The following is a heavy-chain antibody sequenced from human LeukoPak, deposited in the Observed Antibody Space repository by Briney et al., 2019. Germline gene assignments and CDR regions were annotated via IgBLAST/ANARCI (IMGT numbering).Heavy chain of an antibody. CDR3: ARLGYPVNWFDP. CDR2: IYYSGST. Sequence: SETLSLTCTVSGGSISNYYWSWIRQPPEKGLEWIGYIYYSGSTNYNPSLKSRLTILVDTSKNQFSLKLSSVTAADTAVYYCARLGYPVNWFDPWGQGTLVTVSS. CDR1: GGSISNYY. D-gene: IGHD5-18*01. V-gene: IGHV4-59*08. J-gene: IGHJ5*02.